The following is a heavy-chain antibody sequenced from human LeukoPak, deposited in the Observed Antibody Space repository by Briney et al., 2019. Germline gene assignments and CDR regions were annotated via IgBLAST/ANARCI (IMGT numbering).Heavy chain of an antibody. D-gene: IGHD3-3*01. CDR2: IHPDGETT. CDR3: ATCRVRFLEGYYYYMDV. V-gene: IGHV1-46*01. J-gene: IGHJ6*03. Sequence: ASVKVSCKTSGYAITSHFMHWVRQAPGQGLEWVGTIHPDGETTTYGQKFQGRVTMTEDTSTDTAYMELSSLRSEDTAVYYCATCRVRFLEGYYYYMDVWGKGTTVTVSS. CDR1: GYAITSHF.